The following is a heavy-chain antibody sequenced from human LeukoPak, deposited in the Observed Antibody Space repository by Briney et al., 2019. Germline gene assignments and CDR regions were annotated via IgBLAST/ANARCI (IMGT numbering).Heavy chain of an antibody. J-gene: IGHJ4*02. D-gene: IGHD2-15*01. Sequence: ASLRVSCKASGYTFSIYNITWVRQAPGQGLEWMGRMSVYNGHTDFARNFQDRVTMTADTSTTTAYMELKSLRSDDTAVYYCARTPEKHIDYWGQGTLVTVSS. CDR3: ARTPEKHIDY. V-gene: IGHV1-18*01. CDR2: MSVYNGHT. CDR1: GYTFSIYN.